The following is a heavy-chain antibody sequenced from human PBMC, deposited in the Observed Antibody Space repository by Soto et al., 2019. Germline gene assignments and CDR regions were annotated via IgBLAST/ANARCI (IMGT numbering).Heavy chain of an antibody. CDR3: AKDSLYYASSPSPGD. CDR1: GFNFDDYA. D-gene: IGHD3-10*01. CDR2: ISYNSGDI. Sequence: GGSLRLSXAASGFNFDDYAMHWVRQAPGKGLEWVSGISYNSGDIGYADSVKGRFTISRDNSKNTVSLEMNSLRAEDTAVYYCAKDSLYYASSPSPGDWGQGTLVTVS. J-gene: IGHJ4*02. V-gene: IGHV3-9*01.